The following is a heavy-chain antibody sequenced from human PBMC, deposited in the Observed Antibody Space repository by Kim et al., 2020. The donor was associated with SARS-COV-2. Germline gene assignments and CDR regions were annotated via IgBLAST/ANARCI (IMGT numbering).Heavy chain of an antibody. V-gene: IGHV3-30*04. J-gene: IGHJ1*01. CDR3: TREDRSLKGTEHFQH. CDR2: MSSDGNKE. Sequence: GGSLRLSCAVSGFTFSNYAVHWVRQAPGKGLEWVSIMSSDGNKEFYADSVKGRFTISRDNSKKILYLQMNDLKTEDTAVYFCTREDRSLKGTEHFQHWGQGTQVIVS. CDR1: GFTFSNYA.